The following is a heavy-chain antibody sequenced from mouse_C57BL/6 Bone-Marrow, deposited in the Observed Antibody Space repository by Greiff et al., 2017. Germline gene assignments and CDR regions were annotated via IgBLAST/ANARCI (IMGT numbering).Heavy chain of an antibody. Sequence: EVMLVESGGDLVKPGGSLKLSCAASGFTFSSYGMSWVRQTPDKRLEWVATISSGGSYTYYPDSVKGRFTISRDNAKNTLYLQMSSLKSEDTAMYYCARRRDYYGRAAWFAYWGQGTLVTVSA. CDR1: GFTFSSYG. J-gene: IGHJ3*01. D-gene: IGHD1-1*01. V-gene: IGHV5-6*02. CDR3: ARRRDYYGRAAWFAY. CDR2: ISSGGSYT.